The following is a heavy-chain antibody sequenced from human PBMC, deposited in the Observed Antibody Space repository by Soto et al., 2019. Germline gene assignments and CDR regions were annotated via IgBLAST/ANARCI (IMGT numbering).Heavy chain of an antibody. Sequence: QVQLQQWGAGLLKPSETLSLTCAVYGGSFSGYYWGWIRQPPGKGLEWIGEINHSGSTNYIPSLTSRATITVDTFKSRWSVKLSSVTAASTAVYDCASSLWFGEFMMDVWGQGTTVTVSS. D-gene: IGHD3-10*01. CDR3: ASSLWFGEFMMDV. CDR1: GGSFSGYY. CDR2: INHSGST. J-gene: IGHJ6*02. V-gene: IGHV4-34*01.